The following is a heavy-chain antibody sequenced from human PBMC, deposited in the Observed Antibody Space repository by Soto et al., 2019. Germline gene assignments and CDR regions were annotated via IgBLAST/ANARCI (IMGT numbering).Heavy chain of an antibody. CDR1: GGSISSSSYY. CDR3: ARHAVHSSGFIDY. CDR2: IYYSGST. Sequence: QLQLQESGPGLVKPSETLSLTCTVSGGSISSSSYYWGWIHQPPGKGLEWIGSIYYSGSTYYTRSLKSRVPISVDTSKNQFSLKLSSVTAAATAVYYCARHAVHSSGFIDYWGQGTLVTVSS. D-gene: IGHD6-19*01. V-gene: IGHV4-39*01. J-gene: IGHJ4*02.